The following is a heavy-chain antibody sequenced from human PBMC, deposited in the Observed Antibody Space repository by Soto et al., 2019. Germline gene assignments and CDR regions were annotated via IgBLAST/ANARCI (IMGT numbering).Heavy chain of an antibody. CDR3: ASGPGIAVAATGSHFDY. J-gene: IGHJ4*02. CDR2: IIPIFGTA. CDR1: GGTFSSYA. Sequence: SVKVSCKASGGTFSSYAISWVRQAPGQGLEWMGGIIPIFGTANYAQKFQGRVTITADESTSTAYMELSSLRSEDTAAYYCASGPGIAVAATGSHFDYWGQGTLVTVSS. V-gene: IGHV1-69*13. D-gene: IGHD6-19*01.